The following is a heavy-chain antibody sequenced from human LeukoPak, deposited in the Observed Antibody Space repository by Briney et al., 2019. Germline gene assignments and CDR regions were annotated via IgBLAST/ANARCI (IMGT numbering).Heavy chain of an antibody. J-gene: IGHJ3*02. CDR2: IYYSGST. D-gene: IGHD3-16*01. V-gene: IGHV4-59*01. Sequence: SETLSLTCAVYGGSFSGYYWSWIRQPPGKGLEWIGYIYYSGSTNYNPSLKSRVTISVDTSKNQFSLKLSSVTAADTAVYYCASSRLDLESDAFDIWGQGTMVTVSS. CDR1: GGSFSGYY. CDR3: ASSRLDLESDAFDI.